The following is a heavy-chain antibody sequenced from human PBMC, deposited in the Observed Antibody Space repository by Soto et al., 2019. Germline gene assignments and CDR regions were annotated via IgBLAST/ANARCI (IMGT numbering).Heavy chain of an antibody. CDR1: GGSISSGGYY. CDR3: AASCVACGGFNYYGMDV. Sequence: QVQLQESGPGLVKPSQTLSLTCTVSGGSISSGGYYWYWIRQHPGKGLEGIGYIYYSGTTYYNPSLKSRVTISVDTSKNQFSLKLRSVTAADTAVYYCAASCVACGGFNYYGMDVWGQGTTVTVSS. CDR2: IYYSGTT. D-gene: IGHD2-21*01. V-gene: IGHV4-31*03. J-gene: IGHJ6*02.